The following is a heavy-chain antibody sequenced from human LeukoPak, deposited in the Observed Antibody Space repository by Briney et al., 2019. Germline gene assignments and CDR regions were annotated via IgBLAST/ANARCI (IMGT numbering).Heavy chain of an antibody. J-gene: IGHJ4*01. CDR2: ITASGTAM. D-gene: IGHD3-22*01. V-gene: IGHV3-48*02. CDR1: GFTFSSYS. CDR3: ARGPGSSGGAYVGDY. Sequence: GGSLRLSCAASGFTFSSYSMNWVRQAPGKGLEWVSHITASGTAMFYADSVKGRFTISRDNAKNSLYLQMNSLRDEDTAVYYCARGPGSSGGAYVGDYWGHGTLVTVSS.